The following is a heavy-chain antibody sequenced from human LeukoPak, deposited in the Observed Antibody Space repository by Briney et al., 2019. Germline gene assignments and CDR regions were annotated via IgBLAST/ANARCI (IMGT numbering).Heavy chain of an antibody. D-gene: IGHD1-26*01. J-gene: IGHJ4*02. CDR3: AKWELRGYYFDY. Sequence: SVKVSCKASGGTFSSYAISWVRQAPGQGLEWMGGIIPNFGTANYAQKFQGRVTITTDESTSTAYMELSSLRSEDTAVYYCAKWELRGYYFDYWGQGTLVTVSS. CDR1: GGTFSSYA. CDR2: IIPNFGTA. V-gene: IGHV1-69*05.